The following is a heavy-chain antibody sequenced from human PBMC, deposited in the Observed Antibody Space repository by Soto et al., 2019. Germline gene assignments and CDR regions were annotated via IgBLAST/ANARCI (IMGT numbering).Heavy chain of an antibody. D-gene: IGHD3-22*01. CDR3: ARDGYYDSSGAPDY. CDR1: GGSISSSSYY. Sequence: SETLSLTCTVSGGSISSSSYYWGWIRQPPGKGLEWIGSIYYSGSTYYNPSLKSRVTISVDTSKNQFSLKLSSVTAADTAVYYCARDGYYDSSGAPDYWGQGTLVTVSS. V-gene: IGHV4-39*02. J-gene: IGHJ4*02. CDR2: IYYSGST.